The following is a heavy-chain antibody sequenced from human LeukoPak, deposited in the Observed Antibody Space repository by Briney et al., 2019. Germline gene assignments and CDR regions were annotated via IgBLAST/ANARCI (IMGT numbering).Heavy chain of an antibody. CDR3: ARDSGVVPAAIRYYYFMDV. D-gene: IGHD2-2*02. V-gene: IGHV1-69*13. CDR2: IIPIFGTA. CDR1: GGTFYNYA. J-gene: IGHJ6*03. Sequence: SVKVSCKASGGTFYNYAFSWVRQAPGQGLEWMGGIIPIFGTANYAQKFQDRVTITADGSTSTAYMELSSLRSEDTAVYYCARDSGVVPAAIRYYYFMDVWGKGATVTVSS.